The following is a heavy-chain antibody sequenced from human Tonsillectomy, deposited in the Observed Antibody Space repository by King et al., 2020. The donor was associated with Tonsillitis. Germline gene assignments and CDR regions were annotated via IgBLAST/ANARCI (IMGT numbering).Heavy chain of an antibody. CDR3: ARVWNIAAKGGFDP. Sequence: VQLVESGGGLVKPGGSLRLSCAASGFTFSNYNMNWVRQAPGKGLEWVSSISSSSKKKNKADSMKGRFTISRDNAKNSLYLQMNSLRAEDTAVYYCARVWNIAAKGGFDPWGQGTLVTVSS. CDR1: GFTFSNYN. V-gene: IGHV3-21*01. J-gene: IGHJ5*02. CDR2: ISSSSKKK. D-gene: IGHD6-6*01.